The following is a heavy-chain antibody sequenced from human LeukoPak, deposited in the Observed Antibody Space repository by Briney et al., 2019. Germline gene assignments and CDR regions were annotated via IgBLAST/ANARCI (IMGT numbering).Heavy chain of an antibody. CDR1: GFSFSIYA. CDR2: ILENGRTM. CDR3: ARGLGSGWLYLSNWFDP. D-gene: IGHD6-19*01. Sequence: GGSLRLSCATSGFSFSIYAMSWVRQAPGKGLEWVSAILENGRTMYYADSVQGRFTISRDNSKNTLFLQLNSLRAEDTAVYYCARGLGSGWLYLSNWFDPWGQGTLVTVSS. J-gene: IGHJ5*02. V-gene: IGHV3-23*01.